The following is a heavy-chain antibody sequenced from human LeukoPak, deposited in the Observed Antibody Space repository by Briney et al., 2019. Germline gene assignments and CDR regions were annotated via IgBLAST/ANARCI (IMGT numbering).Heavy chain of an antibody. CDR1: EFTFSRYG. CDR3: ARDIDNYGDYIPY. D-gene: IGHD4-17*01. CDR2: ISNSSSYI. Sequence: PGGSLRLSCAASEFTFSRYGMNWVRQAPGKGLEWVSSISNSSSYIYYADSVKGRFTISRDNAKSSLYLQMNSLRAEDTAVYYCARDIDNYGDYIPYWGQGTLVTVSS. V-gene: IGHV3-21*01. J-gene: IGHJ4*02.